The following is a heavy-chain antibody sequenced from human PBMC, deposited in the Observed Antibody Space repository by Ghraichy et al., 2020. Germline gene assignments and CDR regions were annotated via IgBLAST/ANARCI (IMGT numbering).Heavy chain of an antibody. D-gene: IGHD4-17*01. V-gene: IGHV4-31*03. Sequence: SETLSLTCTVSGGSISSGGYYWSWIRQHPGKGLEWIGYIYYSGSTYYNPSLKSRVTISVDTSKNQFSLKLSSVTAADTAVYYCARGFRSMTTVTTGAAILPIGSYYFDYWGQGTLVTVSS. J-gene: IGHJ4*02. CDR1: GGSISSGGYY. CDR2: IYYSGST. CDR3: ARGFRSMTTVTTGAAILPIGSYYFDY.